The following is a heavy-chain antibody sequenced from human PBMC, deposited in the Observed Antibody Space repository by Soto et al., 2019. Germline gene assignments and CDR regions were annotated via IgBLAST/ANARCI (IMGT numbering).Heavy chain of an antibody. J-gene: IGHJ4*02. CDR3: ARADAAMVTMGY. V-gene: IGHV3-30-3*01. CDR1: GFTFSSYA. D-gene: IGHD5-18*01. Sequence: QVQLVESGGGVVQPGRSLRLSCAASGFTFSSYAMHWVRQAPGKGLEWVAVISYDGSNKYYADSVKGRFTISRDNSKNPLYLQMTSLRAEDTAVYYCARADAAMVTMGYWGQGTLVTVSS. CDR2: ISYDGSNK.